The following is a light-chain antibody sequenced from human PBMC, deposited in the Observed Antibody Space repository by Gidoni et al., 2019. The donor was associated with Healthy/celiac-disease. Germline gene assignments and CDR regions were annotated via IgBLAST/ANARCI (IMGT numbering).Light chain of an antibody. Sequence: EIVITPSPATLSVSPGERATLSCRAGQSVSSNLAWYQQKPGQAPRLLISGASTRSTGIPARCSGSGSGTEVTLTISSLQSEDFAVYYCQQYNNWPPYTFGQGTKLEIK. J-gene: IGKJ2*01. V-gene: IGKV3-15*01. CDR1: QSVSSN. CDR3: QQYNNWPPYT. CDR2: GAS.